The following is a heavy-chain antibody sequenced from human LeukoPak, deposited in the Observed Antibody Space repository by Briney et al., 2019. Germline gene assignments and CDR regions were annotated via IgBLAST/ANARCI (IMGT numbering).Heavy chain of an antibody. D-gene: IGHD2-2*01. J-gene: IGHJ4*02. CDR3: ARKVGRNFDY. CDR1: GFTFSRAW. CDR2: IKQDGSEK. V-gene: IGHV3-7*01. Sequence: GGSLRLSCAAPGFTFSRAWMSWVRQAPGKGLEWVANIKQDGSEKYYVDSVKGRFTISRDNAKNSLYLQMNSLRAEDTAVYYCARKVGRNFDYWGQGTLVTVSS.